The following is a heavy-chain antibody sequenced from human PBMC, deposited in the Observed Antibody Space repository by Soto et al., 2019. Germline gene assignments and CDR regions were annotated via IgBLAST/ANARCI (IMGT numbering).Heavy chain of an antibody. CDR1: GFIFSDYY. V-gene: IGHV3-11*06. D-gene: IGHD1-1*01. Sequence: LRLSCAASGFIFSDYYMSWVRQTPGKGLEWVSYISTRSTYTNYADSVKGRFTISRDNAKNSLYLQMDSLRVEDTAVYYCARDLAWKRGKVGRYYYGMDVWGQGTTVTVSS. J-gene: IGHJ6*02. CDR2: ISTRSTYT. CDR3: ARDLAWKRGKVGRYYYGMDV.